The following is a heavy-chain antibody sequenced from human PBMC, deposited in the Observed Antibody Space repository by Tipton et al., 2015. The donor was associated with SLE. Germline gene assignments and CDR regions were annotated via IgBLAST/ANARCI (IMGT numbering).Heavy chain of an antibody. CDR2: IWSDGSIK. Sequence: SLRLSCAASGFSFSTYGMHWVRQAPGKGLEWVAVIWSDGSIKYYIDSVKGRFTISKDNSKNSLYLQMNSLRPEDTAMYYCAKDIYGSGPRNAFDIWGQGTMVTVSS. V-gene: IGHV3-33*06. J-gene: IGHJ3*02. D-gene: IGHD3-10*01. CDR3: AKDIYGSGPRNAFDI. CDR1: GFSFSTYG.